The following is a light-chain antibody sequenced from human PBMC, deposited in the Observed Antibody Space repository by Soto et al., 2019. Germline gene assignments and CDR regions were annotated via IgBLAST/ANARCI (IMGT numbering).Light chain of an antibody. J-gene: IGKJ4*01. CDR3: QQSYSTLLT. V-gene: IGKV1-39*01. CDR2: AAS. Sequence: DIQMTQSPSTLSGSVGDRVTITCRASQRTSGYLNWYQQKPGKAPKLLIYAASSLQSGVPSRFSGSGSGTDFTLTISSLQPEDFATYYCQQSYSTLLTFGGGTKVDIK. CDR1: QRTSGY.